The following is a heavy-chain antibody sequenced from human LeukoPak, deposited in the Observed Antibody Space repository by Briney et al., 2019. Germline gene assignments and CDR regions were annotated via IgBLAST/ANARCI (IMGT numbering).Heavy chain of an antibody. Sequence: GGSLRLSCAASGFTFSSYWMSWVRQAPGKGLEWVANIKQDGSEKYYVDSVKGRFTISRDNAKNSLYLQMNSLRAEDTAVYYCARVLSYCDFWSGYYTKYYYYGMDVWGQGTTVTVSS. J-gene: IGHJ6*02. CDR2: IKQDGSEK. D-gene: IGHD3-3*01. V-gene: IGHV3-7*03. CDR3: ARVLSYCDFWSGYYTKYYYYGMDV. CDR1: GFTFSSYW.